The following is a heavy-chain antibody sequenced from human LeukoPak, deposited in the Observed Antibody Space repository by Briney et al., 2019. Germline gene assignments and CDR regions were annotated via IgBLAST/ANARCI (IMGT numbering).Heavy chain of an antibody. Sequence: SVKVSCKASGGTFSSYAISWVRQAPGQGLEWMGGIIPIFGTANYAQKFQGRVTITADQSTSTAYMELSSLRSEDTAVYYCAVTYYDYVWGNRNWFDPWGQGTLVTVSS. CDR1: GGTFSSYA. J-gene: IGHJ5*02. V-gene: IGHV1-69*01. D-gene: IGHD3-16*01. CDR2: IIPIFGTA. CDR3: AVTYYDYVWGNRNWFDP.